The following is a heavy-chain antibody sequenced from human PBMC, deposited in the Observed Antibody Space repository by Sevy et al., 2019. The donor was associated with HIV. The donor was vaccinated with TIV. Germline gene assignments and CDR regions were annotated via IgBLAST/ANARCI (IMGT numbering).Heavy chain of an antibody. Sequence: ASVKVSCKASGDTFSTYDINWVRQAPGQGLEWMGWMSPKRGSTGFAQKFQGRLTMTRDTSINTAYMELSSLRSEDTAVYYCARGGSGDVWNYGYYYYGMDVWGQGTTVTVSS. CDR3: ARGGSGDVWNYGYYYYGMDV. J-gene: IGHJ6*02. V-gene: IGHV1-8*02. CDR2: MSPKRGST. D-gene: IGHD3-3*01. CDR1: GDTFSTYD.